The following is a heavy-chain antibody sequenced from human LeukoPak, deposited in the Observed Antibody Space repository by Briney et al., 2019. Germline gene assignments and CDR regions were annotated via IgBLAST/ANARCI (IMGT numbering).Heavy chain of an antibody. V-gene: IGHV1-3*01. CDR2: INAGNGNT. Sequence: EASVKVSCKASGYTFTSYAMHWVRQAPGQRLEWMGWINAGNGNTKYSQKFQGRVTITRDTSASTAYMELSSLRSEDTAVYYCARDKWGYCSGGSGGNWFDPWGQGTLVTVSS. D-gene: IGHD2-15*01. CDR3: ARDKWGYCSGGSGGNWFDP. J-gene: IGHJ5*02. CDR1: GYTFTSYA.